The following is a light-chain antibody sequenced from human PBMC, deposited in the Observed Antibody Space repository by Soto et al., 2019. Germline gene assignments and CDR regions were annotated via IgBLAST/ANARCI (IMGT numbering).Light chain of an antibody. Sequence: QSALTQPASVSGSPGQSITISCTGTSSDVGGYSYVSWYQQHPGKAPKLMIYEVSNRPSGVSNRFSGSKSGNTASLTISGLQAEDEADYYCSSYTSSSTVYVFGTGTKLTVL. CDR3: SSYTSSSTVYV. CDR1: SSDVGGYSY. J-gene: IGLJ1*01. V-gene: IGLV2-14*01. CDR2: EVS.